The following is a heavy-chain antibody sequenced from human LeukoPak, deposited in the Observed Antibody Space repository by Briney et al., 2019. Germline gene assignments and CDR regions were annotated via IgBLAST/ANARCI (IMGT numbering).Heavy chain of an antibody. CDR3: ARDFDGPRASDY. CDR1: GFTFSYFW. CDR2: INTDGSYS. D-gene: IGHD4-17*01. J-gene: IGHJ4*02. V-gene: IGHV3-74*01. Sequence: GGSLRLSSAASGFTFSYFWMHWFRQTPGKGLVWVSCINTDGSYSSYADSVKSRFTISRDNVRNTLYLQMNSLRAEDSAVYYCARDFDGPRASDYWGQGISVTVSS.